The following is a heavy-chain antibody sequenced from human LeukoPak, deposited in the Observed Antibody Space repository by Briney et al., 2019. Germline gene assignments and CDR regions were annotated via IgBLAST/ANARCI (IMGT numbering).Heavy chain of an antibody. V-gene: IGHV4-59*01. CDR3: AVSTRYWYFGL. CDR2: IYYSRST. Sequence: SETLSLTCTVSAGSISSYYWSWLRQPPGQGLEWIGYIYYSRSTNYHPSLKSRVTISVDTSKNQFSLKLSSVTAADTAVYYCAVSTRYWYFGLWGRGTLVTVSS. D-gene: IGHD2-2*01. J-gene: IGHJ2*01. CDR1: AGSISSYY.